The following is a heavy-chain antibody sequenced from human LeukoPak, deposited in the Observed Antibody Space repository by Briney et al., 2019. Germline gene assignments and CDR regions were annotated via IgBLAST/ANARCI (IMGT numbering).Heavy chain of an antibody. CDR2: INTDGSST. D-gene: IGHD2-2*02. Sequence: GGSLRLSCAASGFTFSSYWMHWVRQAPGKGLVWVSRINTDGSSTSYADSVKGRFTISRDNAKNTLYLQMNSLRAEDTAVYYCAGALEGYCSSTSCYTLDYWGQGTLVTVSS. CDR1: GFTFSSYW. CDR3: AGALEGYCSSTSCYTLDY. J-gene: IGHJ4*02. V-gene: IGHV3-74*01.